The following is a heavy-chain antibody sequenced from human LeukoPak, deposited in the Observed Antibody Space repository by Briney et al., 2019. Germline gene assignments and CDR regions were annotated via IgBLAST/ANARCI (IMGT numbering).Heavy chain of an antibody. V-gene: IGHV3-74*01. D-gene: IGHD6-19*01. Sequence: GGSLRLSCAASGFTFSSYWMHWVRQAPGKGLVWVSRINSDGSSTSYADSVKGRFTISRDNSKNTLYLQMNSLRAEDTAVYYCAKMAQGYSSGWYGDDYWGQGTLVTVSS. CDR3: AKMAQGYSSGWYGDDY. CDR2: INSDGSST. CDR1: GFTFSSYW. J-gene: IGHJ4*02.